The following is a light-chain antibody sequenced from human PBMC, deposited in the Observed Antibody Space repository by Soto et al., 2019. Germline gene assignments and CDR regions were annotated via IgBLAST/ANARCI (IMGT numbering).Light chain of an antibody. V-gene: IGKV1-39*01. CDR1: QSISSY. CDR3: QQSYSSWT. Sequence: DIQMTQSPSSLSASVGDRVTITCRASQSISSYLNWYQQKPGKAPKLLIYAASSLQSGVPSRLSGSGSGTEFTLTISSLLPEDFATYYCQQSYSSWTFGQGTKVEIK. CDR2: AAS. J-gene: IGKJ1*01.